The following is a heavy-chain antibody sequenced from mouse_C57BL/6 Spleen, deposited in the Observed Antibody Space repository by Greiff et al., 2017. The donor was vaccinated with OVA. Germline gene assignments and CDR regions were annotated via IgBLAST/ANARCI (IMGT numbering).Heavy chain of an antibody. CDR1: GYSITSGYY. D-gene: IGHD1-1*01. Sequence: VQLQQSGPGLVKPSQSLSLTCSVTGYSITSGYYWNWIRQFPGNKLEWMGYISYDGSNNYNPSLKNRISITRDTSKNQFFLKLNSVTTEDTATYYCARDSYYGSSYGGYFDVWGTGTTVTVSS. CDR2: ISYDGSN. CDR3: ARDSYYGSSYGGYFDV. V-gene: IGHV3-6*01. J-gene: IGHJ1*03.